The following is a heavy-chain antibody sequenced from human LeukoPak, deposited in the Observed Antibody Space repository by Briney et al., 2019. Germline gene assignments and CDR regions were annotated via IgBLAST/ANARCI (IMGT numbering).Heavy chain of an antibody. CDR2: ITSSGSTI. CDR1: GFTFNTYE. Sequence: QPGGSLLLSCAASGFTFNTYEMNWVRRAPGKGLEWVSYITSSGSTIYYADYVKGRFTISRDNGKNSLYLQMNSLRAEDTAVYYCARGGWNYVFNYWGQGTLVTVSS. CDR3: ARGGWNYVFNY. J-gene: IGHJ4*02. D-gene: IGHD1-7*01. V-gene: IGHV3-48*03.